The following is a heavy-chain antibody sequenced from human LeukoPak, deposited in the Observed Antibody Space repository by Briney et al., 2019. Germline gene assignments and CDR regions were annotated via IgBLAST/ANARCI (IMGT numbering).Heavy chain of an antibody. J-gene: IGHJ1*01. Sequence: GGSLRISCAASGFTFSGYWKHWVCQRQGKGLVWVSRMKSYGSYKTYADSLKGRFTIFRDNAKNTLYLQMNTLRAEDTAVYYYARDVKGGYHADWGQGTLVTAPS. CDR3: ARDVKGGYHAD. CDR1: GFTFSGYW. V-gene: IGHV3-74*01. D-gene: IGHD5-18*01. CDR2: MKSYGSYK.